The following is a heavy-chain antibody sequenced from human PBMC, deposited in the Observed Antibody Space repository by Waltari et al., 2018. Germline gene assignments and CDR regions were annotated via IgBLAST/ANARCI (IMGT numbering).Heavy chain of an antibody. D-gene: IGHD4-17*01. CDR3: AREIYGGNSRPYDY. V-gene: IGHV4-59*01. CDR1: GGSITGYY. J-gene: IGHJ4*02. CDR2: SYYNGNT. Sequence: QVQLQASGPGLVKPSETLSLTCTVSGGSITGYYWSWIRQPPGKGLECIGHSYYNGNTDYNPSLKSRVTISVDTSKNQFALKLSSVTAADTAVYYCAREIYGGNSRPYDYWGQGTLVTVSS.